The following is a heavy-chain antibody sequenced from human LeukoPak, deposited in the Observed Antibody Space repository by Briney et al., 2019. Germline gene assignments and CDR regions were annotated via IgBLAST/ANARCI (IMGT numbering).Heavy chain of an antibody. D-gene: IGHD2-2*01. CDR1: GGSITNTNYY. CDR2: ISYSGTT. CDR3: ARRGYCGNTSCQGGAFDI. V-gene: IGHV4-39*01. J-gene: IGHJ3*02. Sequence: SETLSLTCTVSGGSITNTNYYWAWIRQLPGKGLEWIGSISYSGTTYYKPSLKSRVTISVDTSKNQFSLKLSSVTAADTAVYYCARRGYCGNTSCQGGAFDIWGQGTMVTVSS.